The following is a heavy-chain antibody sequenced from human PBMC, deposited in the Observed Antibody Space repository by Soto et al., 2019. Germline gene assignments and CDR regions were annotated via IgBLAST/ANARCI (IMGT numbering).Heavy chain of an antibody. CDR1: GFTFSSYG. D-gene: IGHD6-19*01. Sequence: QVQLVESGGGVVQPGRSLRLSCAASGFTFSSYGMHWVRQAPGQGLEWVAVIWCDGSNKYYADSVKGRFTISRDNSKNTVYLQMNSLRAEDTAVYYCARDRSSGLYWFDPWGQGTLVTVSS. CDR3: ARDRSSGLYWFDP. J-gene: IGHJ5*02. V-gene: IGHV3-33*01. CDR2: IWCDGSNK.